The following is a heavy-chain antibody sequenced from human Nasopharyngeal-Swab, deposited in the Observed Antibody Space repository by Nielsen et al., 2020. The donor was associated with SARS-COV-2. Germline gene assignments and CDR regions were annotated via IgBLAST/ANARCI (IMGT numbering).Heavy chain of an antibody. V-gene: IGHV4-61*02. CDR3: ARTPDY. CDR1: GGSISSGSYY. Sequence: SETLTLTCTVSGGSISSGSYYWSWIRQPAGKGLEWIGRIYTSGSTNYNPSLKSRVTISVDTSKNQFSLKLSSVTAADTAVYYCARTPDYWGQGTLVTVSS. J-gene: IGHJ4*02. CDR2: IYTSGST.